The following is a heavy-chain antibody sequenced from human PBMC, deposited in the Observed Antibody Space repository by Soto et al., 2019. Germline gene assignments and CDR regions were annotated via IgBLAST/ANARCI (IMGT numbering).Heavy chain of an antibody. Sequence: QVQLQESGPGLVKPSQTLSLTCSVSGGSISSGGYYWCWVRQHPGKGLEWIGYIDYSGSTNYNPSPKSRLSMSVDTSKNHFSLQLTSVTAADTAVYYCARRDSGYIHGPPHYYYGLDVWGQGTTVTVSS. D-gene: IGHD5-18*01. CDR3: ARRDSGYIHGPPHYYYGLDV. CDR1: GGSISSGGYY. CDR2: IDYSGST. J-gene: IGHJ6*02. V-gene: IGHV4-31*03.